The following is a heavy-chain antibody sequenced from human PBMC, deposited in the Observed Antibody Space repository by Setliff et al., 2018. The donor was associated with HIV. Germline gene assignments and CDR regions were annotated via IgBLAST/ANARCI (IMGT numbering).Heavy chain of an antibody. Sequence: PSETLSLTCIVSGGSISPTNYCWGWNRQTPGEGLEWIGTVCYSGGTYYNPSLMGRVTITIDTSKNQFSLNLSSLAAADPAGYYVAGHFYGYYGSNGLPIQYWGQGTRVTVSS. D-gene: IGHD3-22*01. CDR3: AGHFYGYYGSNGLPIQY. J-gene: IGHJ4*02. CDR1: GGSISPTNYC. V-gene: IGHV4-39*01. CDR2: VCYSGGT.